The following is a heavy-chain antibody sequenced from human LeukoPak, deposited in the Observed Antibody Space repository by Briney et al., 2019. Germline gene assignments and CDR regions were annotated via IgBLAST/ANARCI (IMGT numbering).Heavy chain of an antibody. D-gene: IGHD3-10*01. J-gene: IGHJ3*02. V-gene: IGHV4-4*07. CDR1: GGSISSYY. CDR2: IYTSGST. CDR3: ARDRGVLLWFGELLSPIDAFDI. Sequence: SETLSLTCTVSGGSISSYYWSWIRQPPGKGLEWIGRIYTSGSTNYNPSLKSRVTMSVDTSKNQFSLKLSSVTAADTAVYYCARDRGVLLWFGELLSPIDAFDIWGQGTMVTVSS.